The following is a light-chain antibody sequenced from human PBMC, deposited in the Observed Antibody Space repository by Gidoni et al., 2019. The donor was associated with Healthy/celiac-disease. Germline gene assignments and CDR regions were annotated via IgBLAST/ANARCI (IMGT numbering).Light chain of an antibody. CDR1: KLGDNY. Sequence: SYELTQPPSVSVSPGQTASITCSGDKLGDNYACWYQQKPGQSPVLVIYQDSKRPSGIPERFSGSNSGNTATLTISGTQAMDEDDYYCQAWDSSTAVFGGGTKLTVL. CDR2: QDS. V-gene: IGLV3-1*01. CDR3: QAWDSSTAV. J-gene: IGLJ2*01.